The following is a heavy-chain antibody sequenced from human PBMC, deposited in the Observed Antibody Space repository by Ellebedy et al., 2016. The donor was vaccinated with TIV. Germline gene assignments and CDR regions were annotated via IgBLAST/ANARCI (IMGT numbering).Heavy chain of an antibody. Sequence: GGSLRLXXAASGFTFDDYAMHWVRQAPGKGLEWVSGISWNSGSIGYADSVKGRFTISRDNAKNSLYLQMNSLRAEDTALYYCAKDSGYSSSLVIQHWGQGTLVTVSS. CDR2: ISWNSGSI. D-gene: IGHD6-6*01. V-gene: IGHV3-9*01. CDR3: AKDSGYSSSLVIQH. CDR1: GFTFDDYA. J-gene: IGHJ1*01.